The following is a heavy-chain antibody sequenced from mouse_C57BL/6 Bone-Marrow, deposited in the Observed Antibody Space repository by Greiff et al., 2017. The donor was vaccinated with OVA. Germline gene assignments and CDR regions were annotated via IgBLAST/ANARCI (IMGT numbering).Heavy chain of an antibody. J-gene: IGHJ4*01. D-gene: IGHD6-5*01. Sequence: VQLQQSGAELVKPGASVKLSCTASGFTIKDYYMHWVKQRPEQGLEWIGRIDPADGETKYDPKFQGKAPITVDTSSNTAYLQLSRLTSEDTAVYYCARRDFLCYYAMDYWGQGTSVTVSS. CDR2: IDPADGET. CDR1: GFTIKDYY. V-gene: IGHV14-2*01. CDR3: ARRDFLCYYAMDY.